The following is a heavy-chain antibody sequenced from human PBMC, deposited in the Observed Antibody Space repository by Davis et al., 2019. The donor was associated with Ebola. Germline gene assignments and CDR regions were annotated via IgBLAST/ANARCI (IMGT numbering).Heavy chain of an antibody. J-gene: IGHJ6*02. D-gene: IGHD2-2*01. Sequence: MPSESLSLSCTVSGGSISSYYWSWLRQPPGKGLEWIGYIYSSGSTNYNPSLKSRVTISVDTSKNQFSLKLSSVTAADTAVYYCARGGIVVVPAAIIDYYYYYGMDVWGQWTTVTVSS. CDR2: IYSSGST. V-gene: IGHV4-59*01. CDR3: ARGGIVVVPAAIIDYYYYYGMDV. CDR1: GGSISSYY.